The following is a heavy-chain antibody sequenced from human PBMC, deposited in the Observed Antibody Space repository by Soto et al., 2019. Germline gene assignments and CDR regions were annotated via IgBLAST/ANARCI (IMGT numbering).Heavy chain of an antibody. V-gene: IGHV1-69*13. J-gene: IGHJ6*02. CDR2: IIPIFGTA. Sequence: ASVKVSCKASGGTFSSYAISWVRQAPGQGLEWMGGIIPIFGTANYAQKFQGRVTITADESTSTAYMELSSLRSEDTAVYYCAIGRWFGELLYTSLYYYYYGMDVWGQGTTVTVSS. CDR3: AIGRWFGELLYTSLYYYYYGMDV. CDR1: GGTFSSYA. D-gene: IGHD3-10*01.